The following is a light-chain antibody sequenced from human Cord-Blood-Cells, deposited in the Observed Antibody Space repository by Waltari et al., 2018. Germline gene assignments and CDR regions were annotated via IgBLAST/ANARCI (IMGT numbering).Light chain of an antibody. CDR2: WAS. J-gene: IGKJ1*01. Sequence: DILITQSPDSLAVSLGERDTINCKSSQSVLYSPNNKNYLTWYQQKPGQPPKLLIYWASTRDSGVPERFSGSGSGTDFTLTISSLQAEDVAVYYCQQYYSTPWTFGQGTKVEIK. CDR3: QQYYSTPWT. CDR1: QSVLYSPNNKNY. V-gene: IGKV4-1*01.